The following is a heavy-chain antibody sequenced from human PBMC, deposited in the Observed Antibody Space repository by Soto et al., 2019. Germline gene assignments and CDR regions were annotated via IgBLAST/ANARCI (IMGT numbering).Heavy chain of an antibody. Sequence: SQTLSLTCAISGDSVSSNTAAWNWIRSSPSRGLEWLGRTYYRSNWRHDYAVSVKSRITVNPDTSKNHFSLQLNSVTPEDSAIYYCARVAYWGPGTQVTVSS. CDR3: ARVAY. V-gene: IGHV6-1*01. CDR1: GDSVSSNTAA. CDR2: TYYRSNWRH. J-gene: IGHJ4*02.